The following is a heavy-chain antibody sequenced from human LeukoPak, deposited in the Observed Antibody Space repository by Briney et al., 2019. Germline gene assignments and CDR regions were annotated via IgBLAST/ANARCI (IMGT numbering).Heavy chain of an antibody. CDR1: GFTFSSYW. CDR3: TPEPYYDILTGYASGEY. CDR2: IKSKTDGGTT. J-gene: IGHJ4*02. D-gene: IGHD3-9*01. Sequence: PGGSLRLSCAASGFTFSSYWMSWVRQAPGKGLEWVGRIKSKTDGGTTDYAAPVKGRFTISRDDSKNTLYLQMNSLKTEDTAVYYCTPEPYYDILTGYASGEYWGQGTLVTVSS. V-gene: IGHV3-15*01.